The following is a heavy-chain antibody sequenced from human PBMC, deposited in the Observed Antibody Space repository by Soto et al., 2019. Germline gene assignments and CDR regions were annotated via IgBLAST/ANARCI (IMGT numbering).Heavy chain of an antibody. Sequence: VSVKVSCKASGYTVSNYGMHWVRRAPGQRLEWMGCINAGNGNTKYSQKFQGRVTITRNIAANTAYMELSSLTSEDTAIYYCAREDAFDYWGQGTLVTVSS. V-gene: IGHV1-3*01. CDR3: AREDAFDY. CDR2: INAGNGNT. CDR1: GYTVSNYG. J-gene: IGHJ4*02.